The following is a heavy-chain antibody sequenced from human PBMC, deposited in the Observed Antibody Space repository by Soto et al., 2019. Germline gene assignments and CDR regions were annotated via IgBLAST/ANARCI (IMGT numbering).Heavy chain of an antibody. CDR2: IWHDGGNK. CDR3: ARDCDVNSVFRNVY. Sequence: GGSLRLSCAASGFTFSSYGMHWVRQAPGKGLEWVAFIWHDGGNKFYAESVKGRFTISRDNSKNTLYLQMTSLSAEDTAMYYCARDCDVNSVFRNVYLGQGTLVTVSS. D-gene: IGHD3-16*01. CDR1: GFTFSSYG. V-gene: IGHV3-33*01. J-gene: IGHJ4*02.